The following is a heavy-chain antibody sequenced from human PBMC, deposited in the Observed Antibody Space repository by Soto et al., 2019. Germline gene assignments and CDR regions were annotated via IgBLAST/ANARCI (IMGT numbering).Heavy chain of an antibody. Sequence: QVQLVESGGGLVKPGGSLRLSCAASGFTFSDYYMSWIRQAPGKGLEWVSYISNSSSYTNDADSVKGRFTISRDNAKNSLYLQMNSLRAEDTAVYYCARIITAAGGRWYFDLWGRGTLVTVSS. CDR3: ARIITAAGGRWYFDL. D-gene: IGHD6-13*01. V-gene: IGHV3-11*05. CDR2: ISNSSSYT. J-gene: IGHJ2*01. CDR1: GFTFSDYY.